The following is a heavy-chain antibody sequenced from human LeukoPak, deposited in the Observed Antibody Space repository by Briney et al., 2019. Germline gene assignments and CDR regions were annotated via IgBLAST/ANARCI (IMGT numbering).Heavy chain of an antibody. CDR1: GFTFSSYS. Sequence: GGSLRLSCAASGFTFSSYSMNWVRQAPGKGLEWVSYISSSSSTIYYADSVKGRFTISRDNAKNSLYLQMNSLRAEDTAVYYRAREEPDPRGGDAFDIWGQGTMVTVSS. CDR3: AREEPDPRGGDAFDI. D-gene: IGHD1-14*01. V-gene: IGHV3-48*01. CDR2: ISSSSSTI. J-gene: IGHJ3*02.